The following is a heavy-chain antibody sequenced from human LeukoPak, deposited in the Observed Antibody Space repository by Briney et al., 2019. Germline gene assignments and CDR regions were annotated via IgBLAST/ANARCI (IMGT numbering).Heavy chain of an antibody. CDR3: ARSHMLRGTVGETTNY. CDR2: IYPADSDT. J-gene: IGHJ4*02. CDR1: EYNFITYW. D-gene: IGHD3-10*01. Sequence: GGSLKISCKGSEYNFITYWIAWVRQMPGKGLEWMGIIYPADSDTRYSPSFQGQVTISADKSISTAYLQWSSVKASDTAVYYCARSHMLRGTVGETTNYWGQGTLVTVSS. V-gene: IGHV5-51*01.